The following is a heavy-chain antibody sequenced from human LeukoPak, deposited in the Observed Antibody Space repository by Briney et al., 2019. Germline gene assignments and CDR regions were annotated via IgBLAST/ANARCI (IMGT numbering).Heavy chain of an antibody. V-gene: IGHV4-34*01. CDR1: GGSFSGYY. Sequence: SETLSLTCAVYGGSFSGYYWSWIRQPPGKGLEWIGEINHSGSTNYNPSLKSRVTISVDTSKNQFSLKLSSVTAADTAVYYCAGGRPILTGHGDWFDPWGQGTLVTVFS. J-gene: IGHJ5*02. CDR3: AGGRPILTGHGDWFDP. CDR2: INHSGST. D-gene: IGHD3-9*01.